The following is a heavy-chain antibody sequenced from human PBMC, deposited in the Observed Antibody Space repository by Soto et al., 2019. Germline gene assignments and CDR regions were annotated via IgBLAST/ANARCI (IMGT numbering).Heavy chain of an antibody. CDR1: GDSVSNSGAA. V-gene: IGHV6-1*01. Sequence: QVQLQQSGPGLVKPSQTLSLTCAISGDSVSNSGAAWEWIRQSPTRGLEWLGRTYYRSKWYNDSNDYTLSVKSRIPINADTSKNQFSLHLSSVTPEDTAVYYCARMGNSTFGFWGQGTLVTVSS. CDR2: TYYRSKWYNDSN. D-gene: IGHD2-2*01. CDR3: ARMGNSTFGF. J-gene: IGHJ4*02.